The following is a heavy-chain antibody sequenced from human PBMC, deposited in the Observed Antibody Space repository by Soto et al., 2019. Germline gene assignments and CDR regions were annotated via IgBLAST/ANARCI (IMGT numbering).Heavy chain of an antibody. Sequence: QVQLVESGGGVVQPGRSLRLSCAASGFTFSSYAMHWVRQAPGKGLEWVAVISYDGSNKYYADSVNGRFTISRDNSKNTLYLQMNSLRAEDTAVYYCARDLSSSWYYYYYGMDVWGQGTTVTVSS. D-gene: IGHD6-13*01. V-gene: IGHV3-30-3*01. J-gene: IGHJ6*02. CDR3: ARDLSSSWYYYYYGMDV. CDR1: GFTFSSYA. CDR2: ISYDGSNK.